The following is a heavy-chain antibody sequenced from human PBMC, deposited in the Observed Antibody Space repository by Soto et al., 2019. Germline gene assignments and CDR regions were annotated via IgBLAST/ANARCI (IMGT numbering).Heavy chain of an antibody. CDR2: TYYRSKWYN. CDR3: ARDWYAFWSGFPARYYGMDV. Sequence: SQTLSLTCAISGDSVSSNSAAWNWIRQSPSRGLEWLGRTYYRSKWYNDYAVSVKSRITINPDTSKNQFSLQLNSVTPEDTAVYYCARDWYAFWSGFPARYYGMDVWGQGTSVTVYS. D-gene: IGHD3-3*01. J-gene: IGHJ6*02. V-gene: IGHV6-1*01. CDR1: GDSVSSNSAA.